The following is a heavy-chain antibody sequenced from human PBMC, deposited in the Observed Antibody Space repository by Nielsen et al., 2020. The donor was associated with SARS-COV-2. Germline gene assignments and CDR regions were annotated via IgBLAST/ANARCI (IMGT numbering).Heavy chain of an antibody. CDR2: IYSGGST. CDR3: AREYYYDSSGYYPRAFDI. CDR1: GFTFSSYA. D-gene: IGHD3-22*01. J-gene: IGHJ3*02. Sequence: GGSLRLSCAASGFTFSSYAMSWVRQAPGKGLEWVSVIYSGGSTYYADSVKGRFTISRHNSKNTLYLQMNSLRAEDTAVYYCAREYYYDSSGYYPRAFDIWGQGTMVTVSS. V-gene: IGHV3-53*04.